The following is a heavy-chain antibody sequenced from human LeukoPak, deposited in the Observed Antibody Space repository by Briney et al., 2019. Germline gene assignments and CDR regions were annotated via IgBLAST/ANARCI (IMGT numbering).Heavy chain of an antibody. CDR1: GFTFSSYG. J-gene: IGHJ6*03. V-gene: IGHV3-23*01. Sequence: PGGSLRLSCAASGFTFSSYGMSWVRQAPGKGLEWVSAISGSGGSTYYADSVKGRFTISRDNSKNTLYLQMNSLRAEDTAVYYCAKDLSGWAYYYYYMDVWGKGTTVTISS. D-gene: IGHD6-25*01. CDR2: ISGSGGST. CDR3: AKDLSGWAYYYYYMDV.